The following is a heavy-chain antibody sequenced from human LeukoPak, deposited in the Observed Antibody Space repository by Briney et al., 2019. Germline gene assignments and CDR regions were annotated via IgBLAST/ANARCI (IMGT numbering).Heavy chain of an antibody. CDR2: IWYDGSNQ. CDR3: AREVTFDI. Sequence: SGGSLRLSCAASGFIFSSYGMHWVRQAPGKGLEWVAVIWYDGSNQYYADSVEGRFTISRDNPKSTLYLQMNSLRAEDTAVYYCAREVTFDIWGQGTMVTVSS. J-gene: IGHJ3*02. CDR1: GFIFSSYG. V-gene: IGHV3-33*01.